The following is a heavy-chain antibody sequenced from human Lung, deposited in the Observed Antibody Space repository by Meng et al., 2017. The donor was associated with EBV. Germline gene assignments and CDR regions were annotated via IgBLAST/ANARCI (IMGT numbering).Heavy chain of an antibody. CDR2: ISAYNGNT. J-gene: IGHJ4*02. CDR1: GYTCTNYG. CDR3: ARVEVGITSGDY. D-gene: IGHD1-26*01. V-gene: IGHV1-18*01. Sequence: QCQLVPSEGEVKKPGAPPKVSCKASGYTCTNYGIPWVPQAPGQGLEWMGWISAYNGNTNYAQTLQGRVTMTTDTSTSTAYMELRSLRSDDTAVYYCARVEVGITSGDYWGQGTLVTVSS.